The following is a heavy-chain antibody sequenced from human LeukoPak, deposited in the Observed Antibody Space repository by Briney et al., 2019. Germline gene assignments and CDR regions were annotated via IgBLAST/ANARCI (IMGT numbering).Heavy chain of an antibody. J-gene: IGHJ4*02. CDR2: IWYDGSNK. CDR1: GFTFSSYA. V-gene: IGHV3-33*06. Sequence: PGGSLRLSCAASGFTFSSYAMSWVRQAPGKGLEWVAVIWYDGSNKYYADSVKGRFTISRDNSKNTLYLQMNSLRAEDTAVYYCAKDFGGNALGGYWGQGTLVTVSS. CDR3: AKDFGGNALGGY. D-gene: IGHD4-23*01.